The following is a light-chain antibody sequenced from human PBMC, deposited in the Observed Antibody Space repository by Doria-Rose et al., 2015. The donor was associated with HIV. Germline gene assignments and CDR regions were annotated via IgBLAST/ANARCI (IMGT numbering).Light chain of an antibody. CDR3: HQYGTSWT. V-gene: IGKV3-20*01. Sequence: TQSPGTLSLSPGERATLSCRASQSFSSTYLAWYQQKPGQAPSLLIYDGSTRATGIPDRFSASGSGTDFTLTTNRLEPEDFALYYCHQYGTSWTFGQGSPVEI. CDR1: QSFSSTY. CDR2: DGS. J-gene: IGKJ1*01.